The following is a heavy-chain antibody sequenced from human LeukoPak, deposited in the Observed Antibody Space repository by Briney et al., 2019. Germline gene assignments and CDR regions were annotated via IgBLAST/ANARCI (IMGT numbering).Heavy chain of an antibody. Sequence: GGSLRLSCAASGFTFSSYAMSWVRQAPGKGLEWVSAISSSGGSTYYADSVKGRFTISRDNSKNTLHLQMNSLRAEDTAVYYCEGYYYGSGSPDYWGQGTLVTVSS. J-gene: IGHJ4*02. CDR1: GFTFSSYA. D-gene: IGHD3-10*01. V-gene: IGHV3-23*01. CDR2: ISSSGGST. CDR3: EGYYYGSGSPDY.